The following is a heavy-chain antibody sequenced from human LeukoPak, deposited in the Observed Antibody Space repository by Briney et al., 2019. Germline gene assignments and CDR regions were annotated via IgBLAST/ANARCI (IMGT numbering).Heavy chain of an antibody. V-gene: IGHV3-23*01. D-gene: IGHD3-16*01. Sequence: QPGGSLRLSCAASGFTFGNYAMSWVRQIPGRGPQWVSAISPSGGHTYYADSVKGRFTISRDNSKNTLYLQMNSLRAEDTAVYYCAKFSGGLGYFDYWGQGTLVTVSS. CDR3: AKFSGGLGYFDY. CDR1: GFTFGNYA. J-gene: IGHJ4*02. CDR2: ISPSGGHT.